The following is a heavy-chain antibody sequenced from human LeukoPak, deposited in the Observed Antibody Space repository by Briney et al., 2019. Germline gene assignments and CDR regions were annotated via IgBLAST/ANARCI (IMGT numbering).Heavy chain of an antibody. Sequence: SVKVSCKASGGTFSSYAISWVRQAPGQGLEWMGRIIPIFGTANYAQKFQGRVTITTDESTSTAYMELSSLRSGDTAVYYCAREEAGGYDSGYFDYWGQGTLVTVSS. V-gene: IGHV1-69*05. D-gene: IGHD5-12*01. CDR2: IIPIFGTA. CDR1: GGTFSSYA. J-gene: IGHJ4*02. CDR3: AREEAGGYDSGYFDY.